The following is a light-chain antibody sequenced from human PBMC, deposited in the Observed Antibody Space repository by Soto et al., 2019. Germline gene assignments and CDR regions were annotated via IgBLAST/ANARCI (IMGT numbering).Light chain of an antibody. Sequence: EIVMTQSPATLSVSPGERATLSCRASQSVSSNLAWYQQKPGQAPRLLIYGASARATGIPVRFSGSGSGTDFTLTITSLQSEDFAVYYCQQYNNWRTFGQGTKVEIK. J-gene: IGKJ1*01. CDR1: QSVSSN. V-gene: IGKV3-15*01. CDR2: GAS. CDR3: QQYNNWRT.